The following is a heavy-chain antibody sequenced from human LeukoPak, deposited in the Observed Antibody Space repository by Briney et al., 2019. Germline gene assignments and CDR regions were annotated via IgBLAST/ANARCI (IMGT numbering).Heavy chain of an antibody. CDR2: ISGSGTST. Sequence: GGSLRLSCAASGFTFSSYAMSWVRQAPGKGLEWVSGISGSGTSTYYADSVKGRFTISRDNSKNTMSLQMNSLGAEDTALYYCARGKGIAVSSFDSWGQGTLVTVSS. V-gene: IGHV3-23*01. D-gene: IGHD6-19*01. CDR3: ARGKGIAVSSFDS. CDR1: GFTFSSYA. J-gene: IGHJ4*02.